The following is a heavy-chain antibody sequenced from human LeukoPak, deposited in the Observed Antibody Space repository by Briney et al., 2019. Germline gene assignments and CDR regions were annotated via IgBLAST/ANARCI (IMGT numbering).Heavy chain of an antibody. J-gene: IGHJ6*03. CDR3: ARGAVVPAATNYYYYYYMDV. V-gene: IGHV4-59*11. Sequence: KASETLSLTCTVSGGSISSHYWSWIRQPLGKGLEWIGYIYYSGSTNYNPSLKSRVTISVDTSKNQFSLKLSSVTAADTAVYYCARGAVVPAATNYYYYYYMDVWGKGTTVTVSS. D-gene: IGHD2-2*01. CDR1: GGSISSHY. CDR2: IYYSGST.